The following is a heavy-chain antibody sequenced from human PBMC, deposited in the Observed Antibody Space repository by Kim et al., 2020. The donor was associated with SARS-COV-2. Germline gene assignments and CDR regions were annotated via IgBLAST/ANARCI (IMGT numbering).Heavy chain of an antibody. D-gene: IGHD3-9*01. CDR2: INWNGDNT. CDR1: GFTFEDYG. J-gene: IGHJ3*01. Sequence: GGSLRLSCAASGFTFEDYGMGWVRQVPGKGLQWVASINWNGDNTGYGDSLEGRFTISRDNAKNFLYLKMNRLRVEDTAIYYCAKITPKMRYFDWPTGAFDVWGQGTEVSVSS. V-gene: IGHV3-20*04. CDR3: AKITPKMRYFDWPTGAFDV.